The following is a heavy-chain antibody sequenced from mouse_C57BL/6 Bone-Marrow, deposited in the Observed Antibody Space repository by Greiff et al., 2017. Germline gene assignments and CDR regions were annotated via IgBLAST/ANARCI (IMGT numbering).Heavy chain of an antibody. J-gene: IGHJ4*01. CDR1: GFTFSNYW. CDR2: IRLKSDNYAT. D-gene: IGHD2-4*01. CDR3: TENYEKGYAMDY. Sequence: EVKVEESGGGLVQPGGSMKLSCVASGFTFSNYWMNWVRQSPEKGLEWVAQIRLKSDNYATHYAESVKGRFTISRDDSKSSVYLQMNNLRAEDTGIYYCTENYEKGYAMDYWGQGTSVTVSS. V-gene: IGHV6-3*01.